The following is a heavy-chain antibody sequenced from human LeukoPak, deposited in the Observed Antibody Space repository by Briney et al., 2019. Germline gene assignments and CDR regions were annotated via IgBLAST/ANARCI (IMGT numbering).Heavy chain of an antibody. V-gene: IGHV4-34*01. CDR1: GGSFSGYF. CDR2: INHSGST. CDR3: ARQYCSTTTCYIDH. Sequence: SETLSLTCAVYGGSFSGYFWSWIRQPPGKGLEWIGEINHSGSTNHNPSLKSRVTISVDTAKNQFSLKLSSVTAADTAVYYCARQYCSTTTCYIDHWGQGTLVTVSS. J-gene: IGHJ4*02. D-gene: IGHD2-2*02.